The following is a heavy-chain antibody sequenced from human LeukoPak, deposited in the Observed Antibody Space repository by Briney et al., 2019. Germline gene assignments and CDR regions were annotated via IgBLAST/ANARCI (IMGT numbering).Heavy chain of an antibody. CDR1: GFTVSSNY. CDR2: IYSGGST. CDR3: AGEYSSSWYAFASDI. Sequence: GGSLRLSCAASGFTVSSNYMSWVRQAPGKGLEWVSVIYSGGSTYYADSVKGRFTISRDNSKNTLYLQMNSLRAEDTAVYYCAGEYSSSWYAFASDIWGQGTMVTVSS. J-gene: IGHJ3*02. V-gene: IGHV3-53*01. D-gene: IGHD6-13*01.